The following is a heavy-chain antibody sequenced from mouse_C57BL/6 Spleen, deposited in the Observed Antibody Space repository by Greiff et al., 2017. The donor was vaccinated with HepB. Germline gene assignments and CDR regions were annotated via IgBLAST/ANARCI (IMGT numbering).Heavy chain of an antibody. V-gene: IGHV5-9-1*02. Sequence: DVHLVESGEGLVKPGGSLKLSCAASGFTFSSYAMSWVRQTPEKRLEWVAYISSGGDYIYYADTVKGRFTLSRDNARNTLYLQMSSLKSEDTAMYYCTRESRITTRAMDYWGQGTSVTVSS. CDR1: GFTFSSYA. J-gene: IGHJ4*01. D-gene: IGHD1-1*01. CDR3: TRESRITTRAMDY. CDR2: ISSGGDYI.